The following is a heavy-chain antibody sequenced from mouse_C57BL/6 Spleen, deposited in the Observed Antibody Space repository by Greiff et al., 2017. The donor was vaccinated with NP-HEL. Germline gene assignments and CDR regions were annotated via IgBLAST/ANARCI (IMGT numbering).Heavy chain of an antibody. CDR2: IDPSDSET. CDR3: ARGYYDYESWYFDV. J-gene: IGHJ1*03. Sequence: VQLQQPGAELVRPGSSVKLSCKASGYTFTSYWMHWVKQRPIQGLEWIGNIDPSDSETHYNQKFKDKATLTVDKSSSTAYMQLSSLTSEDSAVYYCARGYYDYESWYFDVWGTGTTVTVSS. V-gene: IGHV1-52*01. CDR1: GYTFTSYW. D-gene: IGHD2-4*01.